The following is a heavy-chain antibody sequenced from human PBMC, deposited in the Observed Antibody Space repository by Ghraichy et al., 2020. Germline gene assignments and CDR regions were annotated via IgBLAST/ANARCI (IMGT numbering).Heavy chain of an antibody. CDR2: INPYNGNT. CDR1: GYVFQSFG. J-gene: IGHJ4*01. Sequence: ASVKVSCKASGYVFQSFGISWVRQATGQGLEWMGWINPYNGNTNYARKIQGRATMTTDTSTATAYLEMRSLRADDTAVYYCARDTSPSSYSLDYWGHGVLVTVAS. CDR3: ARDTSPSSYSLDY. D-gene: IGHD1-26*01. V-gene: IGHV1-18*01.